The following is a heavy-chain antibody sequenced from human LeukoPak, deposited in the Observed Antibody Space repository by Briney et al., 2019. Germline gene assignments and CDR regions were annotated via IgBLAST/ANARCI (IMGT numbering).Heavy chain of an antibody. J-gene: IGHJ4*02. D-gene: IGHD3-22*01. CDR2: ISSSGSTI. CDR1: GFTFSDYY. CDR3: ARDDGDSSGYYYGQDY. Sequence: GGSLRLSCAASGFTFSDYYMSWIRQAPGKGLEWVSYISSSGSTIYYADSVKGRFTISRDNAKNSLYLQMNSLRAEDTAVYYCARDDGDSSGYYYGQDYWGQGTLVTVSS. V-gene: IGHV3-11*01.